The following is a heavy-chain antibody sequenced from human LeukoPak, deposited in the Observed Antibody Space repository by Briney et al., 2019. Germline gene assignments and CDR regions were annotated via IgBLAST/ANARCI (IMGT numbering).Heavy chain of an antibody. V-gene: IGHV1-2*02. CDR1: GGTFSSYA. CDR3: ARVSDEEYDYGDYPHFDY. J-gene: IGHJ4*02. Sequence: ASVKVSCKASGGTFSSYAISWVRQAPGQGLEWMGWINPNSGGTNYAQKFQGRVTMTRDTSISTAYMELSRLRSDDTAVYYCARVSDEEYDYGDYPHFDYWGQGTLVTVSS. CDR2: INPNSGGT. D-gene: IGHD4-17*01.